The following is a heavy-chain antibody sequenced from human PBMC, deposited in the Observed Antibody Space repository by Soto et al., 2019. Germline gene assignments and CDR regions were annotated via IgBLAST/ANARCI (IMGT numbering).Heavy chain of an antibody. J-gene: IGHJ1*01. CDR1: GFTFSSYG. CDR2: IWYDGSNK. V-gene: IGHV3-33*01. D-gene: IGHD6-13*01. Sequence: QVQLVESGGGVVQPGRSLRLSCAASGFTFSSYGMHWVRQAPGKGLEWVAVIWYDGSNKYYADSVKGRFTISRDNSKNTLYLQMNSLRAEDTAVYYCARDRGSSWYVGYFQHWGQGTLVTVSS. CDR3: ARDRGSSWYVGYFQH.